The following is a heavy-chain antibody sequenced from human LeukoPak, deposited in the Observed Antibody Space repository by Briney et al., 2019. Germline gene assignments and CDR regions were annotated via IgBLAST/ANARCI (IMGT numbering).Heavy chain of an antibody. Sequence: SETLSLTCTVSGGSISSYYWSWIRQPPGKGLEWIGYIYYSGSTNYNPSLKSRVIISVDTSKNQFSLKLSSVPAADTAVYYCAREIGGTTDYYYYYYMDVWGKGTTVTVSS. CDR3: AREIGGTTDYYYYYYMDV. J-gene: IGHJ6*03. D-gene: IGHD4-23*01. CDR1: GGSISSYY. CDR2: IYYSGST. V-gene: IGHV4-59*01.